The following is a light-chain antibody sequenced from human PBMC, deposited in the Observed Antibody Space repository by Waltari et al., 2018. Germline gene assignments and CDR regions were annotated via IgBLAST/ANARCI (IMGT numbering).Light chain of an antibody. J-gene: IGLJ3*02. V-gene: IGLV4-69*01. CDR2: VNSDGSP. CDR3: QTGGHGTWV. CDR1: SGHSSNV. Sequence: QLVLTQSPSASASLGASVKLTCTLSSGHSSNVIAWLPQQPEKGPRSLMKVNSDGSPSKGDEIPDRFSGSSSGAERYLTISSLQSEDEADYYCQTGGHGTWVFGGGTKLTVL.